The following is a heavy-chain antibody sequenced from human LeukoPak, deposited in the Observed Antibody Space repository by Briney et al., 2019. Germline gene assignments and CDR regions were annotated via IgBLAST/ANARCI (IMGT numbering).Heavy chain of an antibody. CDR2: ISGFGGET. CDR3: ARGGQNFDFWRFDY. V-gene: IGHV3-23*01. J-gene: IGHJ4*02. CDR1: GLTFCKYA. D-gene: IGHD3-3*01. Sequence: GGSLRLSCAASGLTFCKYAMSWVRRAPGKGLEWVSTISGFGGETFYADSVKGRFSLSRDNSKHTLSLQMNSLRAEDTAVYFCARGGQNFDFWRFDYWGQGTLAVVSS.